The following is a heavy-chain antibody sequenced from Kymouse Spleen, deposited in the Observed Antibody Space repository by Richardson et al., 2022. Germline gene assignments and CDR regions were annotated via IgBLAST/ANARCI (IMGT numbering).Heavy chain of an antibody. CDR2: IYYSGST. CDR3: ARQSITMVRGVIITSFYYYYGMDV. V-gene: IGHV4-39*01. Sequence: QLQLQESGPGLVKPSETLSLTCTVSGGSISSSSYYWGWIRQPPGKGLEWIGSIYYSGSTYYNPSLKSRVTISVDTSKNQFSLKLSSVTAADTAVYYCARQSITMVRGVIITSFYYYYGMDVWGQGTTVTVSS. J-gene: IGHJ6*02. CDR1: GGSISSSSYY. D-gene: IGHD3-10*01.